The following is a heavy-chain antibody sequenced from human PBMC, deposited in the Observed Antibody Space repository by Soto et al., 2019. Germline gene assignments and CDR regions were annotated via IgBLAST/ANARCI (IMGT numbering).Heavy chain of an antibody. CDR1: GFSLRTSGVG. V-gene: IGHV2-5*02. D-gene: IGHD3-16*01. Sequence: QITLKESGPTLVKPTQTLTLTCAFSGFSLRTSGVGVGWIRQPPGKALEWLALIYWDGYKHYSPSLKSRPTIHEDTSKNQVVLTMTNMDPVDTATYYCAHKGGGDRILDYWGQGTLVTVSS. J-gene: IGHJ4*02. CDR3: AHKGGGDRILDY. CDR2: IYWDGYK.